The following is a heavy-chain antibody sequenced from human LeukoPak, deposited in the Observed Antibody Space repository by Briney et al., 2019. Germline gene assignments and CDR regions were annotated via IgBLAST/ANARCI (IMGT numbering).Heavy chain of an antibody. CDR1: GYTFTTYA. J-gene: IGHJ4*02. CDR2: INAGNGNT. Sequence: GSVKVSCKASGYTFTTYAIHWVRQAPGQRLEWMGWINAGNGNTKYSQKFQARVTITRDTSASTAYMELSSLRSEDTAVYYCARDPIGSRWPYYFDYWGQGTLVTVSS. V-gene: IGHV1-3*01. D-gene: IGHD6-13*01. CDR3: ARDPIGSRWPYYFDY.